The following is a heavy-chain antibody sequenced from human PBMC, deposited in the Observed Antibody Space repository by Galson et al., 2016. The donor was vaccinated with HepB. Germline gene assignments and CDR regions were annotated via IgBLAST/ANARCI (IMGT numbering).Heavy chain of an antibody. D-gene: IGHD3-10*01. CDR3: AKDRGGRVYFYVMDV. J-gene: IGHJ6*02. CDR1: GFAFGTYA. CDR2: IGPAGTRA. V-gene: IGHV3-23*01. Sequence: SLRLSCAASGFAFGTYAMSWVRQAPGKGLEWVAGIGPAGTRAHYADSVKGRFTISRANFKNTLSLQINNLGGEDTAVYYCAKDRGGRVYFYVMDVWGQGTTVIVSS.